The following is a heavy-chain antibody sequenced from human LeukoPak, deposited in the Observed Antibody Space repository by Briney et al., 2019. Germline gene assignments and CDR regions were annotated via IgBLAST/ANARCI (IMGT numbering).Heavy chain of an antibody. CDR1: GGSFSSYY. CDR3: ARHARDWFYFDY. V-gene: IGHV4-59*08. D-gene: IGHD3-9*01. J-gene: IGHJ4*02. CDR2: IYYSGST. Sequence: SETLSLTCAVYGGSFSSYYWSWIRQPPGKGLEWIGYIYYSGSTNYNPSLKSRVTISVDTSKNQFSLKLSSVTAADTAVYYCARHARDWFYFDYWGQGTLVTVSS.